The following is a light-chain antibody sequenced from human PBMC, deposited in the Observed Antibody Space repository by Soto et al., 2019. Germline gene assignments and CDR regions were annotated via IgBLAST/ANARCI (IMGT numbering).Light chain of an antibody. Sequence: DIQMTQSPSSLSASVGDRVTITSQASQDIRKYLKWSQQKPGRAPKLLIYGASNLETGVPSRFSGSGYGTDFTFTSIILQPEDIATYYWQHYDHRPPFTFGAGTKVAIK. CDR3: QHYDHRPPFT. V-gene: IGKV1-33*01. CDR2: GAS. J-gene: IGKJ3*01. CDR1: QDIRKY.